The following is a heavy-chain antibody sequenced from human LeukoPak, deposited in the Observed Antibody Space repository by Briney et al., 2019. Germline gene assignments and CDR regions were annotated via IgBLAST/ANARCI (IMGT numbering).Heavy chain of an antibody. V-gene: IGHV3-53*01. Sequence: MQRGGSLSPSCAASGFTFSSIYMSWVRQAPGKGLEWWSVIYGGGSTYYTDSVKGRVTISRDNSKNQLYLQMTSVRVEDTAMYYCARGVVAAYACDIWGHGTMVTVSS. D-gene: IGHD6-19*01. CDR3: ARGVVAAYACDI. J-gene: IGHJ3*02. CDR2: IYGGGST. CDR1: GFTFSSIY.